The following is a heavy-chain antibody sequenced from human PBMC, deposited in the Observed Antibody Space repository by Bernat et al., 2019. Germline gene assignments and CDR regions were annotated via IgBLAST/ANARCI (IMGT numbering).Heavy chain of an antibody. D-gene: IGHD1-26*01. V-gene: IGHV3-15*01. Sequence: VQLVESGGGVVQPGGSLRLSCAASGFIFSNAWMSWVRQAPGKGLEWVGRIKSKTNGGTTDYAAPVKGRFAISRDDSKNTLYLQMNSLKTEDTAVYYCTTDGGDYDPFPDWGQGTLVTVSS. CDR1: GFIFSNAW. J-gene: IGHJ4*02. CDR2: IKSKTNGGTT. CDR3: TTDGGDYDPFPD.